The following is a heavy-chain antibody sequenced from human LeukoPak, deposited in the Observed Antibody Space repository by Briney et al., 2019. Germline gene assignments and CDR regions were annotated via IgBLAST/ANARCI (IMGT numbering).Heavy chain of an antibody. CDR1: GVSISSYH. CDR2: IYYSGST. V-gene: IGHV4-59*01. J-gene: IGHJ4*02. D-gene: IGHD1-26*01. CDR3: AREVGAYFDY. Sequence: SETLSLTCAVSGVSISSYHWSWIRQPPGKGLEWIGYIYYSGSTNYNPSLKSRVTISVDTSKNQFSLKLSSVTAADTAVYYCAREVGAYFDYWGQGTLVTVSS.